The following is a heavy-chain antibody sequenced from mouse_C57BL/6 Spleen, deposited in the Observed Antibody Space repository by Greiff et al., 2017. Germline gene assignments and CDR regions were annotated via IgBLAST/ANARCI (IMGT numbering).Heavy chain of an antibody. J-gene: IGHJ4*01. CDR3: ARREITTVVGGNAMDY. Sequence: LQESGAELVKPGASVKLSCKASGYTFTSYWMHWVKQRPGQGLEWIGMIHPNSGSTNYNEKFKSKATLTVDKSSSTAYMQLSSLTSEDSAVYYCARREITTVVGGNAMDYWGQGTSVTVSS. CDR1: GYTFTSYW. CDR2: IHPNSGST. D-gene: IGHD1-1*01. V-gene: IGHV1-64*01.